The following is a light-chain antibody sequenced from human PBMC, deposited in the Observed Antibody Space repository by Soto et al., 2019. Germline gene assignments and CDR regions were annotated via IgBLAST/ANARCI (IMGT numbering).Light chain of an antibody. CDR1: QSISSHY. CDR3: QQYGTSPRT. Sequence: DILMTQSPGTLSLSPGESATLSCRASQSISSHYLAWYQQKPGQSPRLLIYGASSRATGIPDRFSGRGSGTEFTLTISRLQPEDFEVYFCQQYGTSPRTFGQGTKVDIK. CDR2: GAS. J-gene: IGKJ1*01. V-gene: IGKV3-20*01.